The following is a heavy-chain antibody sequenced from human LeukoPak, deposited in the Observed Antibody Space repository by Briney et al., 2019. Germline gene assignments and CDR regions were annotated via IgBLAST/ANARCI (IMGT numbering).Heavy chain of an antibody. CDR3: ARDSPRSYHFDY. D-gene: IGHD1-26*01. CDR1: GFTFSSYS. Sequence: KSGGSLRLSCAASGFTFSSYSMNWVRQAPGKGLEWVSSISSSSSYIYYADSVKGRFTISRDNAKNSLYLQMNSLRAEDTAVYYCARDSPRSYHFDYWGQGTLVTVSS. J-gene: IGHJ4*02. V-gene: IGHV3-21*01. CDR2: ISSSSSYI.